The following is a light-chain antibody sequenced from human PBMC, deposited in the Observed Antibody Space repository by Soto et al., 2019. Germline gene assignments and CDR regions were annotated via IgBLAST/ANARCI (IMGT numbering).Light chain of an antibody. Sequence: EIVMTQSPATPSVSPGERATLSCRASQGINRCSAWSQQRPGQAPRHLIYDASTRATGVPDRFSGSGSGTDFSLTISRLEPEDFAVYHCQQYSSSPRTFGQGTKVDIK. CDR3: QQYSSSPRT. CDR2: DAS. CDR1: QGINRCS. V-gene: IGKV3-20*01. J-gene: IGKJ1*01.